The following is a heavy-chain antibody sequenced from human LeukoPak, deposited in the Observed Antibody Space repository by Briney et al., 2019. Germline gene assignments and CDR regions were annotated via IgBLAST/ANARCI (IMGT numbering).Heavy chain of an antibody. D-gene: IGHD6-13*01. V-gene: IGHV3-7*05. CDR3: AHISSSWPDY. J-gene: IGHJ4*02. CDR1: GFTLSEYW. CDR2: RKQEGSEK. Sequence: GGSLRLSCAPSGFTLSEYWKSWVRDAPGKGREWVSNRKQEGSEKYYVDSVKGRCTISRDDANNTLHLQINGLRAEYTAVYYCAHISSSWPDYWGQGTLVTVSS.